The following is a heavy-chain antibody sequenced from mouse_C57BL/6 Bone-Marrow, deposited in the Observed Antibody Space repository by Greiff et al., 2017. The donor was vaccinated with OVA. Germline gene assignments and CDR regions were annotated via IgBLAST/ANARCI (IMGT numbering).Heavy chain of an antibody. J-gene: IGHJ2*01. CDR3: TTDYSLDY. D-gene: IGHD2-12*01. V-gene: IGHV14-4*01. Sequence: EVQLQQSGAELVRPGASVKLSCTASGFNIKDDYMHWVKQRPEQGLEWIGWIDPENGDTEYASKFQDKATITADTSSNTAYLQLSSLTSEDTAVYYCTTDYSLDYWGQGTTLTVSS. CDR1: GFNIKDDY. CDR2: IDPENGDT.